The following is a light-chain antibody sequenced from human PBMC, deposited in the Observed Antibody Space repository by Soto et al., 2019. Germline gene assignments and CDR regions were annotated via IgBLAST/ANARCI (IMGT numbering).Light chain of an antibody. V-gene: IGLV2-14*01. Sequence: QSALTQPTSLSGSPGQSITIYCTGSGYDIGAYDYVSWDQQHPGKAPRLLIHGVRNRPPGISSRFSASKSGLTASLTISGLRAEDEADYYCSSFTTTRFYVFGPGTKLTVL. CDR2: GVR. J-gene: IGLJ1*01. CDR1: GYDIGAYDY. CDR3: SSFTTTRFYV.